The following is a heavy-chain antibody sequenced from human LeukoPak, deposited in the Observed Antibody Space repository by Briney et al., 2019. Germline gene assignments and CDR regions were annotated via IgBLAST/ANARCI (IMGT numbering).Heavy chain of an antibody. D-gene: IGHD2-8*01. V-gene: IGHV1-69*13. J-gene: IGHJ5*02. Sequence: ASVKVSCKASGGTFSSYAISWVRQAPGQGLEWMGGIIPIFGTANYAQKFQGRVTITADESTSTAYMELSSLRSEDTAVYYCASRPANLNGFDPWGQGTLVTVSS. CDR2: IIPIFGTA. CDR1: GGTFSSYA. CDR3: ASRPANLNGFDP.